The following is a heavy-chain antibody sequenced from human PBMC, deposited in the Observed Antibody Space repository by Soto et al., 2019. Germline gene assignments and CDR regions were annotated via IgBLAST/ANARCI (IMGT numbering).Heavy chain of an antibody. CDR1: GGSISSSSYY. CDR2: IYYSGST. D-gene: IGHD1-26*01. V-gene: IGHV4-39*01. J-gene: IGHJ6*02. CDR3: ARIGILGATTTLYYYGMDV. Sequence: PSETLSLTCTVSGGSISSSSYYWGWIRQPPGKGLEWIGSIYYSGSTYYNPSLKSRVTIPVDTSKNQLSLKLSSVTAADTAVYYCARIGILGATTTLYYYGMDVWGQGTKVTVSS.